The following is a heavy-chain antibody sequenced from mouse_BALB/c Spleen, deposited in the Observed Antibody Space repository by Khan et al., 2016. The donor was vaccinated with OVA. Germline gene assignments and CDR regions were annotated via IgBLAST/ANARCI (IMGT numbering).Heavy chain of an antibody. CDR1: GYTFTSYW. J-gene: IGHJ4*01. D-gene: IGHD1-1*01. V-gene: IGHV1S41*01. CDR2: IGPGSSNT. CDR3: ARENYYGRSCYDMDY. Sequence: DLVKPGTSVKLSCKASGYTFTSYWINWIKQRPGQGLEWIGRIGPGSSNTYYNEMFKGKAALTVDTSSSTAYIQLSSLSSEDSAVYFGARENYYGRSCYDMDYWGQGTSVTVSS.